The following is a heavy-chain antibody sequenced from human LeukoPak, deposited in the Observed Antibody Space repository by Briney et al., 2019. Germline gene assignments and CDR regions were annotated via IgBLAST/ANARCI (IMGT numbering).Heavy chain of an antibody. J-gene: IGHJ4*02. CDR2: INHSGST. V-gene: IGHV4-34*01. CDR1: GGSFSGYY. Sequence: PSETLSLTCAVYGGSFSGYYWSWIRQPPGKGLEWIGEINHSGSTNYNPSLKSRVTISVDTSKNQFSLKLSSVTAADTAVYYCAREPTGYSSGWYGSFDYWGQGTLVTVSS. D-gene: IGHD6-19*01. CDR3: AREPTGYSSGWYGSFDY.